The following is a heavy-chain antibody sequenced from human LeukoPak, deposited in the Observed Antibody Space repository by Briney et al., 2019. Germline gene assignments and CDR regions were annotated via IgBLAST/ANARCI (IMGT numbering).Heavy chain of an antibody. D-gene: IGHD6-19*01. CDR2: ISGSGGST. CDR1: GFTFSSYA. CDR3: AKMGQGSCGWYGSVAFDI. Sequence: GGSLRLSCAASGFTFSSYAMSWVRQAPGKGLEWASAISGSGGSTYYADSVKGRFTISRDNSKNTLYLQMNSLRAEDTAVYYCAKMGQGSCGWYGSVAFDIWGQGTMVTISS. V-gene: IGHV3-23*01. J-gene: IGHJ3*02.